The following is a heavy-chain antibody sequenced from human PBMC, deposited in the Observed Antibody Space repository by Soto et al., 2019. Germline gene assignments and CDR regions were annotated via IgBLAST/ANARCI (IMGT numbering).Heavy chain of an antibody. V-gene: IGHV3-23*01. Sequence: PGGSLRLSCAASGFTFSNSAMSWVRQAPGKGLEWVSTVNAGATDTFDPDSVKGRFTISRDNSRNTLYLQMSNLRAEDTALYYCVRRYNVASPFDPWGQGTLVTVSS. CDR2: VNAGATDT. J-gene: IGHJ5*02. D-gene: IGHD1-20*01. CDR1: GFTFSNSA. CDR3: VRRYNVASPFDP.